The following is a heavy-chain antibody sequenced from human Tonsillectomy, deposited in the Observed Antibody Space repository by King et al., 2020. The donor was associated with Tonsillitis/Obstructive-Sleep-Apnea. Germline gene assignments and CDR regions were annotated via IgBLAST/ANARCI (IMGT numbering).Heavy chain of an antibody. Sequence: QVQLQESGPGLVKPSQTLSLTCTVSGVSISSGGYYWSWIRQHPGKGLEWIGYISYSGSTYYNPSLKSRVNISVDTSKNEFSLKLSSVTAADTAVYYCAGDFNSAGKGAYFDLWGRGTLVTVSS. V-gene: IGHV4-31*03. CDR1: GVSISSGGYY. J-gene: IGHJ2*01. D-gene: IGHD1-1*01. CDR3: AGDFNSAGKGAYFDL. CDR2: ISYSGST.